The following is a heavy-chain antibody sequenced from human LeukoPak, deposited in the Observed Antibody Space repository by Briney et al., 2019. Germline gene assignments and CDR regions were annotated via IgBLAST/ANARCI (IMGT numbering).Heavy chain of an antibody. CDR3: AKDAIFGVVISHFDP. J-gene: IGHJ5*02. V-gene: IGHV3-23*01. CDR1: GFTFSSYA. CDR2: ISGSGGST. D-gene: IGHD3-3*01. Sequence: GGSLRLSCAASGFTFSSYAMSWVRQAPGKGLEWVSAISGSGGSTYYAGSVKGRFTISRDNSKNTLYLQMNSLRAEDTAVYYCAKDAIFGVVISHFDPWGQGTLVTVSS.